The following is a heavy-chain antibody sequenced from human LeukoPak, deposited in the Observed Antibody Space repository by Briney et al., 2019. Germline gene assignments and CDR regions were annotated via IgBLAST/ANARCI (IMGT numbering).Heavy chain of an antibody. V-gene: IGHV3-23*01. D-gene: IGHD2-2*01. Sequence: GGSLRLSCAASGFTFSSYAMSWVRQAPGKGLEWVSAISGSGAGTYYADSVKGRFTISRDNSKNTMYLQMNSLRADDTAVYYCAKEVWSAMYYFDFWGQGTLVTVSS. J-gene: IGHJ4*02. CDR3: AKEVWSAMYYFDF. CDR2: ISGSGAGT. CDR1: GFTFSSYA.